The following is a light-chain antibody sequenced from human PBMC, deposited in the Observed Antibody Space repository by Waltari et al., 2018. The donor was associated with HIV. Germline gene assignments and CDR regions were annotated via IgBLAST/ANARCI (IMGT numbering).Light chain of an antibody. CDR2: VAS. CDR1: QTISHC. J-gene: IGKJ1*01. V-gene: IGKV1-39*01. Sequence: DIQMTQSPSSLSASVGDRVTITCRASQTISHCLNWYQQKPGKAPNVLIYVASSLQSGVPSRFSVSGSGTDFTLTISSLQPEDFATYYCQQSYSNPRTFGQGTRVEIK. CDR3: QQSYSNPRT.